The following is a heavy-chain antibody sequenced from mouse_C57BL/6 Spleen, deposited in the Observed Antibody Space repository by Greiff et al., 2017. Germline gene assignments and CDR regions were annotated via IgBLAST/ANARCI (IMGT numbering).Heavy chain of an antibody. CDR2: INPSSGYT. CDR1: GYTFTSYT. Sequence: QVQLQQSGAELARPGASVKMSCKASGYTFTSYTMHWVKQRPGQGLEWIGYINPSSGYTKYNQKFKDKAPLTADKSSSTAYMHLSSLTSEDSAVYYCATTMITTGPYYYAMDYWGQGTSGTVSS. CDR3: ATTMITTGPYYYAMDY. J-gene: IGHJ4*01. V-gene: IGHV1-4*01. D-gene: IGHD2-4*01.